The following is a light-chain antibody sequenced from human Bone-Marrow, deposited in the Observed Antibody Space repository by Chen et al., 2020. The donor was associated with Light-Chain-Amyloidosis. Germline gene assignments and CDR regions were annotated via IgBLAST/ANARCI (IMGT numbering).Light chain of an antibody. V-gene: IGKV1-39*01. Sequence: DIQMTQSPSSLSASVGDRVTITCRASQSISIYLNWYQQKPGKAPNLLIYTSPNLQSGVPSRFSGSGSGTDLTLTISSLQPEDFATYYCQQSSSAPQTFGQGTKLEIK. CDR2: TSP. CDR3: QQSSSAPQT. CDR1: QSISIY. J-gene: IGKJ2*01.